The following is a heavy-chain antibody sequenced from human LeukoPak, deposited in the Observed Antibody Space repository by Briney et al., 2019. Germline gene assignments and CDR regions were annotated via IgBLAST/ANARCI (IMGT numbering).Heavy chain of an antibody. D-gene: IGHD6-19*01. CDR1: GFTFSDFW. CDR3: AKDVGAIAVTMPLDY. CDR2: NSGGTVT. Sequence: GGSLRLSCAASGFTFSDFWMHWVRQAPGKGLVWVSRNSGGTVTNYADSVKGRLTISRDNAKNTLYLQMNSLRAEDTALYYCAKDVGAIAVTMPLDYWGQGTLVTVSS. V-gene: IGHV3-74*01. J-gene: IGHJ4*02.